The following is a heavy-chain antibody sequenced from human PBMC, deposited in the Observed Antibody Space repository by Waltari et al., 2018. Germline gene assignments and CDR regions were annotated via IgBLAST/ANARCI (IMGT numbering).Heavy chain of an antibody. CDR2: ISYNGNDK. D-gene: IGHD1-1*01. J-gene: IGHJ4*02. Sequence: QVQLVESGGGAGQPGRSLRHSCAATGSTSSSYAMHWVRQAQGKGFECVAVISYNGNDKYYTDSVKGRFTISRDNSKNTLYLQMNSLRPEDTAVYYCAKVPGTSQLYYLDNWGQGTLVTVSS. CDR3: AKVPGTSQLYYLDN. CDR1: GSTSSSYA. V-gene: IGHV3-30*10.